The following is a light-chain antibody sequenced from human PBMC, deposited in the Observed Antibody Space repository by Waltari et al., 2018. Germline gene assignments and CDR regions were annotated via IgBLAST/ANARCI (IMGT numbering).Light chain of an antibody. CDR2: DVT. CDR3: SSYSSTNTVV. V-gene: IGLV2-14*03. J-gene: IGLJ3*02. CDR1: SSDFGGYTF. Sequence: QSALTQPASVSGSPGQSVTIPCTGTSSDFGGYTFVSWYQQHPGRAPKLMIYDVTHRPSGVSTRFSGSKSGDTASLTISGLQAADEAEYYCSSYSSTNTVVFGGGTQLTV.